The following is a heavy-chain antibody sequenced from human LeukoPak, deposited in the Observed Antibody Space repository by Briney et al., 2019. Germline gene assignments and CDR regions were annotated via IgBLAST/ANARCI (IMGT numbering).Heavy chain of an antibody. CDR2: ISYDGSNK. CDR1: GFTFSSYA. CDR3: ARVWGGYSGYDPPFGY. V-gene: IGHV3-30*04. J-gene: IGHJ4*02. D-gene: IGHD5-12*01. Sequence: GRSLRLSCAASGFTFSSYAMHWVRQAPGKGLEWVAVISYDGSNKYYADSVKGRFTISRDNSKNTLYLQMNSLRAEDTAVYYCARVWGGYSGYDPPFGYWGQGTLVTVSS.